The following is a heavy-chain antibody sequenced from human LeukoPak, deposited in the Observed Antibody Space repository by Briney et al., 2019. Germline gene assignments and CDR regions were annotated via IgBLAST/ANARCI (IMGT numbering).Heavy chain of an antibody. CDR3: ATVWAAAGNDYYYYYGMDV. V-gene: IGHV1-24*01. Sequence: EASVKVSCKVSGYTLTELSMHWVRQAPGKGLEWMGGFDPEDGETIYAQKFQGRVTMTEDTSTDTAYMELSSLRSEDAAVYYCATVWAAAGNDYYYYYGMDVWGQGTTVTVSS. D-gene: IGHD6-13*01. CDR1: GYTLTELS. J-gene: IGHJ6*02. CDR2: FDPEDGET.